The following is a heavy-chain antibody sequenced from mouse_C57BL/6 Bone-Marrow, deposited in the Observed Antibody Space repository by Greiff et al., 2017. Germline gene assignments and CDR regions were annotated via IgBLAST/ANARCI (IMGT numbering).Heavy chain of an antibody. V-gene: IGHV1-81*01. CDR3: AIYYGSSPDY. J-gene: IGHJ2*01. CDR1: GYTFTSYG. CDR2: IYPRSGNT. Sequence: QVHVKQSGAELARPGASVKLSCKASGYTFTSYGISWVKQRTGQGLEWIGEIYPRSGNTYYNEKFKGKATLTADKSSSTAYMELRSLTSEDSAVYFCAIYYGSSPDYWGQGTTLTVSS. D-gene: IGHD1-1*01.